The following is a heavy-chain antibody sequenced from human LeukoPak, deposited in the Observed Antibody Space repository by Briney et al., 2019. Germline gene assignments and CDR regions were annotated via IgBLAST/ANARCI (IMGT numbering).Heavy chain of an antibody. V-gene: IGHV3-72*01. D-gene: IGHD6-13*01. CDR2: SRNKANSYIT. CDR1: GFTFSDHY. J-gene: IGHJ4*02. Sequence: GGSLRLSCAASGFTFSDHYMDWVRQAPGKGLEWVGRSRNKANSYITEYAASVEGRFTISRDDSKNSLYLQMNSLKTEDTAVYYCANFFGSNFGYWGQGTLVTVSS. CDR3: ANFFGSNFGY.